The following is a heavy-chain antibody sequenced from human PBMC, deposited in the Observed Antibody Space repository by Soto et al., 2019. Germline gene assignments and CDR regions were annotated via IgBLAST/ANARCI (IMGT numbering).Heavy chain of an antibody. V-gene: IGHV4-59*08. Sequence: QVQLQESGPGLVKPSETLSLTCTVSGGSISSYYWSWIRQPPGKGLEWIGYIYYSGSTNYNPSLKSRVTISVDTSKTPFSLKLSSVTAADTAVYYCARRYDFWSGYLYYYYMDVWGKGTTVTVSS. CDR2: IYYSGST. CDR3: ARRYDFWSGYLYYYYMDV. CDR1: GGSISSYY. J-gene: IGHJ6*03. D-gene: IGHD3-3*01.